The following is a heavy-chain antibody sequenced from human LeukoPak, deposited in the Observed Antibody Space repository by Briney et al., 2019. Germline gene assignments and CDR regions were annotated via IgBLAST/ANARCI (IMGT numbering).Heavy chain of an antibody. Sequence: PGRSLRLSCAASGFTFSSYAMHWVRQAPGKGLEGVAVISYDGSNKYYADSVKGRFTISRDNSKNTLYLQMNSLRAEDTAVYYCARGRIVVVPAANNFDYWGQGTLVTVSS. J-gene: IGHJ4*02. CDR3: ARGRIVVVPAANNFDY. D-gene: IGHD2-2*01. CDR2: ISYDGSNK. V-gene: IGHV3-30-3*01. CDR1: GFTFSSYA.